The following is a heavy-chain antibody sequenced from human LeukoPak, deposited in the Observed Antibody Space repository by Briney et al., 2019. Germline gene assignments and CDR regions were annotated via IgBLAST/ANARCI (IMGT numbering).Heavy chain of an antibody. D-gene: IGHD3-16*01. J-gene: IGHJ4*02. CDR3: TRRLDD. CDR2: IKHDESEK. Sequence: GGSLRLSCAASGFTFSSYAMSWVRQAPGKGLEWVANIKHDESEKNYLDSVKGRFTISRDNAQNSLYLQMYGLRVEDTAVYYCTRRLDDWGQGALVTVSS. CDR1: GFTFSSYA. V-gene: IGHV3-7*01.